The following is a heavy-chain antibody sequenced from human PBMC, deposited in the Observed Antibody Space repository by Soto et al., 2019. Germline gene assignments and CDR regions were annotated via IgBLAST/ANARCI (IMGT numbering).Heavy chain of an antibody. CDR2: ICGSGGAK. J-gene: IGHJ4*02. D-gene: IGHD2-15*01. CDR1: GFTFSSYA. V-gene: IGHV3-23*01. CDR3: AKGSGGNCYSHFDY. Sequence: EVQLLESGGGLVQPGGALRLSCAASGFTFSSYAMSWVRQAPGKGLEWVSAICGSGGAKYYTDSVKGRFTISRDNTKNTLHLQMNNLRAEDTAIYYCAKGSGGNCYSHFDYCGQGTLVTVSS.